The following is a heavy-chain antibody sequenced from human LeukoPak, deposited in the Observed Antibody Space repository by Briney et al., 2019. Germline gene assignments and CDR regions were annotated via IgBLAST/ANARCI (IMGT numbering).Heavy chain of an antibody. CDR1: GGSINSYY. J-gene: IGHJ4*02. D-gene: IGHD6-13*01. CDR3: ARFSGSSWFDY. Sequence: PSETLSLTCTVSGGSINSYYWSWIRQPPGKGLEWIGYIYYTGSTNYNPSLRSRVTMSVDTSKNQFSLKLSSVTAADTAVYYCARFSGSSWFDYWGQGTLVTVSS. CDR2: IYYTGST. V-gene: IGHV4-59*01.